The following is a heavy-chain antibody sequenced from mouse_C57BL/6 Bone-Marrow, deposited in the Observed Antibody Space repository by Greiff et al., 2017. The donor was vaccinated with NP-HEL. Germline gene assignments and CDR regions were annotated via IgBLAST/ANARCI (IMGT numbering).Heavy chain of an antibody. CDR2: IYPGDGDT. J-gene: IGHJ4*01. Sequence: VQLQQSGPELVKPGASVKISCKASGYAFSSSWMNWVKQRPGKGLEWIGRIYPGDGDTNYNGKFKGKATLTADKSSSTAYMQLSSLTSEDSAVYFCARDYSKGYYYAMDYWGQGTSVTVSS. CDR3: ARDYSKGYYYAMDY. D-gene: IGHD2-5*01. CDR1: GYAFSSSW. V-gene: IGHV1-82*01.